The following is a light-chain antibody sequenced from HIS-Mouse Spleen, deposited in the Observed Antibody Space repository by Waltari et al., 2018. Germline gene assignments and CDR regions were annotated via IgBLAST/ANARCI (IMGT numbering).Light chain of an antibody. CDR1: KLGDKY. CDR2: QDS. CDR3: QAWDSSTDVV. Sequence: SYELTQPPSVSVSPGQTASITCSGDKLGDKYACWYQQKPGQSPVLVIYQDSKRPSGIPERVSCSNAGNTATLTISGTQAMDEADYYCQAWDSSTDVVFGGGTKLTVL. V-gene: IGLV3-1*01. J-gene: IGLJ2*01.